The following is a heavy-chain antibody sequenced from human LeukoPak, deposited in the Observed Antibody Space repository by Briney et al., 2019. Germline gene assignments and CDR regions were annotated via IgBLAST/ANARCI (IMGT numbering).Heavy chain of an antibody. D-gene: IGHD2-21*02. J-gene: IGHJ4*02. CDR2: INPSGGST. Sequence: ASVKVSCKASGYTFTSYYIHWVRQAPGEGLEWMGIINPSGGSTSYAQKFQGRVTMTRDMSTSTVYMELSSLRSEDTAVYYCARDPGYCGGDCYSPGILDYWGQGTLVTVSS. CDR1: GYTFTSYY. CDR3: ARDPGYCGGDCYSPGILDY. V-gene: IGHV1-46*01.